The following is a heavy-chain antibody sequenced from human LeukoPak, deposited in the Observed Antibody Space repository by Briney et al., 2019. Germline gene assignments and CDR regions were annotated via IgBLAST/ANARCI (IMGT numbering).Heavy chain of an antibody. CDR1: GFIFSTYN. CDR2: ISYDGNNK. Sequence: GGSLRLSCAASGFIFSTYNMHWVRQAPGKGLAWVASISYDGNNKNHADSVKGRFTVSRDNSKNTLYLQMNSLSAEDTAVYYCARDQDGYWGQGTLVTVSS. V-gene: IGHV3-30-3*01. J-gene: IGHJ4*02. CDR3: ARDQDGY.